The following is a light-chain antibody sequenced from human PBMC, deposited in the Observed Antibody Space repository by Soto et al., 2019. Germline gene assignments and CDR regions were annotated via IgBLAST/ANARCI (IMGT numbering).Light chain of an antibody. CDR2: GAS. CDR3: QQYGSSPT. V-gene: IGKV3-20*01. J-gene: IGKJ3*01. Sequence: EIVLTQSPGTLSLSPGERGTLSCRASQSVSSSYLAWYQQKPGQAPRLLIYGASSRATGIPDRFSGSGSGTDFTLNISSLEPEDFAVYYCQQYGSSPTFGPGTKVDIX. CDR1: QSVSSSY.